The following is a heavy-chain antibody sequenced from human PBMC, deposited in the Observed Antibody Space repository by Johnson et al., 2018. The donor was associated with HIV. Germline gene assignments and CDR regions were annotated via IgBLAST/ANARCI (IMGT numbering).Heavy chain of an antibody. V-gene: IGHV3-30*14. D-gene: IGHD1-1*01. CDR1: GFTFSSYA. J-gene: IGHJ3*02. Sequence: QVQLVESGGGVVQPGRSLRLSCAASGFTFSSYAMHWVRQAPGKGLEWVAVISYDGSNKYYADSVKGRFTISRDNSNNTLYFQMNSLRAEDTAVYYCARGTEGDGAFDIWGQGTMVTVSS. CDR2: ISYDGSNK. CDR3: ARGTEGDGAFDI.